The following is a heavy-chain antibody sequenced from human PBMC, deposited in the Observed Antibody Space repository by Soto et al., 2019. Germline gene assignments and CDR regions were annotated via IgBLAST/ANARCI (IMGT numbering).Heavy chain of an antibody. CDR2: ISAYNGNT. CDR3: AREAYCSSTCCYNYGMDV. Sequence: QVQLVQSGAEVKKPGASVKVSCKASGYTFTSYGISWVRQAPGQGREWMGWISAYNGNTNYAQKLQGRVTMTTDTSTSSAYMELRSLRSDDTAVYYCAREAYCSSTCCYNYGMDVCGQGTTVTVSS. CDR1: GYTFTSYG. D-gene: IGHD2-2*02. J-gene: IGHJ6*02. V-gene: IGHV1-18*04.